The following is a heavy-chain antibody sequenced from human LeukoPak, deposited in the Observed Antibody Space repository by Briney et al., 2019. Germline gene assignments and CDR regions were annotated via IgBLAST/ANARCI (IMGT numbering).Heavy chain of an antibody. V-gene: IGHV3-48*03. J-gene: IGHJ6*04. Sequence: GGSLRLSCAASGFTFSSYEMNWGRQAPGKGLEWVSYISSSGSTIYYADAVKGRFTISRDNAKDSRYLQMNSLRAEDTAVYYCAELGITMIGGVWGKGTTVTISS. D-gene: IGHD3-10*02. CDR3: AELGITMIGGV. CDR1: GFTFSSYE. CDR2: ISSSGSTI.